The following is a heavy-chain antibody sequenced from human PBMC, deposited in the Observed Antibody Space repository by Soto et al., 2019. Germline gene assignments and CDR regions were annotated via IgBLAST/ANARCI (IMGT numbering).Heavy chain of an antibody. D-gene: IGHD3-3*01. CDR2: IYFSGST. V-gene: IGHV4-39*01. J-gene: IGHJ3*02. CDR3: ARGHDFWSARGDAFDI. Sequence: LETLSLTCTVSVGSISSSNYYWGWVRQPPGKGLEWIGSIYFSGSTYYNPSLKSRVTISVDTSKNQFSLKLSSVTAADTAVYSCARGHDFWSARGDAFDIWGQGTMVTVSS. CDR1: VGSISSSNYY.